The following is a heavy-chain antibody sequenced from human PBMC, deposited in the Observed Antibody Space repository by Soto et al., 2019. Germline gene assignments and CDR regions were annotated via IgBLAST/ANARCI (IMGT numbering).Heavy chain of an antibody. CDR3: ARIPGSAVTTHCMDV. CDR2: MNPNSGNT. D-gene: IGHD4-4*01. CDR1: GYTFTSYD. Sequence: QVKLVQSGAEVKKPGASVKVSCKASGYTFTSYDINWLRQATGQGLEWMGWMNPNSGNTGYAQKFQGRVTMTRNTSISTAYMELSSLRSEDTAVYYCARIPGSAVTTHCMDVWGKGTTVTVSS. V-gene: IGHV1-8*01. J-gene: IGHJ6*03.